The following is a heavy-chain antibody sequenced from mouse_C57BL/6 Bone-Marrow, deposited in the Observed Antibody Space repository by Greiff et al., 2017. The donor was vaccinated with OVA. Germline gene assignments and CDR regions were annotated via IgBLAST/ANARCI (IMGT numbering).Heavy chain of an antibody. CDR3: ARHEALYGSSFNYCDY. J-gene: IGHJ2*01. CDR2: FYPGSGSI. Sequence: QVQLQQSGAELVKPGASVKLSCKASGYTFTEYTIHWVKQRSGQGLEWIGWFYPGSGSIKYNEKFKDKATLTADKSSSTVYMELSRLTSEDSAVYCCARHEALYGSSFNYCDYWGQGTTLTVSS. D-gene: IGHD1-1*01. V-gene: IGHV1-62-2*01. CDR1: GYTFTEYT.